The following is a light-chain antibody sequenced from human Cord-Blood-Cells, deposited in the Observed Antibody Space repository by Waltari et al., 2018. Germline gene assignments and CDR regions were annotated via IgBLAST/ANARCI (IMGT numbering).Light chain of an antibody. CDR2: EGS. Sequence: QSALTQPASVSGSPGQSITISCTGTSSDVGSYNLVSWYQQHPGKAPKLMIYEGSKRPSGVSSRFSGSKCGNTASLTISGRQAEDEADYYCCSYAGSSTYVVFGGGTKLTVL. CDR3: CSYAGSSTYVV. CDR1: SSDVGSYNL. V-gene: IGLV2-23*01. J-gene: IGLJ2*01.